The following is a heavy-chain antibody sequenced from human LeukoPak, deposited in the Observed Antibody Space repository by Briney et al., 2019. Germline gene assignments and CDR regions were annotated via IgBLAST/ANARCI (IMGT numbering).Heavy chain of an antibody. D-gene: IGHD3-10*01. CDR3: ARVHSYYYGSGKKYYFDY. CDR1: GFTFSSYW. Sequence: GGSLRLSCAASGFTFSSYWMSWVRQAPGKGLEWVANIKQDGSEKYYVDSVKGRFTISRDNAKNSLYLQMNSLRAEDTAVYYCARVHSYYYGSGKKYYFDYWGQGTLVTVSS. CDR2: IKQDGSEK. V-gene: IGHV3-7*01. J-gene: IGHJ4*02.